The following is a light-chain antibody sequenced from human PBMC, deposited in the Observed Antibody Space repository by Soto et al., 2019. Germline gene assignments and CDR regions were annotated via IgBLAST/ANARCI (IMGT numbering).Light chain of an antibody. V-gene: IGKV3-15*01. J-gene: IGKJ1*01. CDR1: QDIGSA. Sequence: EVVLTQSPATLSVSPGDRATLSCRASQDIGSAVAWYHQRSGQAPRLLIFDASIRVPTTPARFSGSVSGTEFTLTISSLESEDFAVYFCQQYGDRPRTSGQGTKVDIK. CDR2: DAS. CDR3: QQYGDRPRT.